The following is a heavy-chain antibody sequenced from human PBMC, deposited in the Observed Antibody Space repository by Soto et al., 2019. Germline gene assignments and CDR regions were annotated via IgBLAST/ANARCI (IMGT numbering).Heavy chain of an antibody. CDR1: GYTFTSYA. D-gene: IGHD2-15*01. CDR3: ARGLGGSWGYYFDY. Sequence: ASVKVSCKASGYTFTSYAMHWVRQAPGQRLEWMGIINPSSGSTNYAQKFQGRVTMTRVTSTSTVYMELSSLRSEDTALYYCARGLGGSWGYYFDYWGQGTLVTVSS. J-gene: IGHJ4*02. V-gene: IGHV1-46*03. CDR2: INPSSGST.